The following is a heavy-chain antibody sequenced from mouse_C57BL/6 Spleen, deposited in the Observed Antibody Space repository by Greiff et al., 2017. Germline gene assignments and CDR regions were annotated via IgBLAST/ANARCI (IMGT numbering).Heavy chain of an antibody. J-gene: IGHJ2*01. CDR3: ASSYYGSSYATFFDY. CDR2: IDPSDSYT. D-gene: IGHD1-1*01. Sequence: QVQLQQPGAELVKPGASVKLSCKASGYTFTSYWMQWVKQRPGQGLEWIGEIDPSDSYTNYNQKFKGKATLAVDTSSSTAYMQLSSLTSEDSAVYYCASSYYGSSYATFFDYWGQGTTLTVSS. CDR1: GYTFTSYW. V-gene: IGHV1-50*01.